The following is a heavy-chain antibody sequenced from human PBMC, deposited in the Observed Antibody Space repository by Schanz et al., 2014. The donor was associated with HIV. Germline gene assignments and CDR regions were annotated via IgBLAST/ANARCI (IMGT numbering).Heavy chain of an antibody. V-gene: IGHV1-18*01. CDR2: ISNYIGNT. J-gene: IGHJ4*02. Sequence: QVQLVQSGPEVKKPGASVTVSCKASGYTFTNYAINWVRQAPGQGLEWMGWISNYIGNTDYAQNLQGRVTMTADTFTNIAYMELRSLTSDDTAVYYCARERVGAIDCWGQGTLVTVSS. CDR1: GYTFTNYA. D-gene: IGHD1-26*01. CDR3: ARERVGAIDC.